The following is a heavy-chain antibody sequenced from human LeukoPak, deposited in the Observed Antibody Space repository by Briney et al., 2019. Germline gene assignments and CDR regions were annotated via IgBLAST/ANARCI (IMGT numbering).Heavy chain of an antibody. Sequence: SLRLSCVTSGSTFGDFVMHWVRQAPGKGLECVSTISWTGDKVAYAGSVKGRFTVSRDNAKNSLFLQMNSLRTDDTALYYCIKDAPNGSIDYWGQGTLVTVSS. J-gene: IGHJ4*02. CDR2: ISWTGDKV. D-gene: IGHD2-8*01. CDR3: IKDAPNGSIDY. CDR1: GSTFGDFV. V-gene: IGHV3-9*01.